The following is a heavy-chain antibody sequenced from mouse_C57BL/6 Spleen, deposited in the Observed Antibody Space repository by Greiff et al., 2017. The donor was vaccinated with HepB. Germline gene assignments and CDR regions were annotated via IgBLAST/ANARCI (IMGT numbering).Heavy chain of an antibody. CDR3: ARGTTVVAEGRYFDY. V-gene: IGHV5-17*01. CDR1: GFTFSDYG. D-gene: IGHD1-1*01. CDR2: ISSGSSTI. J-gene: IGHJ2*01. Sequence: EVQGVESGGGLVKPGGSLKLSCAASGFTFSDYGMHWVRQAPEKGLEWVAYISSGSSTIYYADTVKGRFTISRDNAKNTLFLQMTSLRSEDTAMYYGARGTTVVAEGRYFDYWGQGTTLTVSS.